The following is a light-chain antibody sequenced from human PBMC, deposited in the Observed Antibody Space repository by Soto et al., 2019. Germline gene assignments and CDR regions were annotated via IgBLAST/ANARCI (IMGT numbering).Light chain of an antibody. J-gene: IGKJ2*01. V-gene: IGKV1-39*01. CDR1: QTIDTY. CDR3: QQSYSSPYT. Sequence: DIQLTQSPSPLSASIGDRVTITXRASQTIDTYLNWYQKEPGXAPHXXXYAXSTLETGVPSRLSGSGSGTDFTLTISSLQPEYFANYYCQQSYSSPYTFGQGTKVEIK. CDR2: AXS.